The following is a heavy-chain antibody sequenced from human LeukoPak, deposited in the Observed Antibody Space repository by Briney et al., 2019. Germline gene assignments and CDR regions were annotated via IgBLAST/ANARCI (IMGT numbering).Heavy chain of an antibody. D-gene: IGHD6-19*01. CDR3: ARRRPGIAVAGP. CDR1: GYSISSGYY. CDR2: IYHSGST. J-gene: IGHJ5*02. Sequence: SETLSLTCTVSGYSISSGYYWGWIRQPPGKGLEWIGSIYHSGSTNYNPSLKSRVTISVDTSKNQFSLKLSSVTAADTAVYYCARRRPGIAVAGPWGQGTLVTVSS. V-gene: IGHV4-38-2*02.